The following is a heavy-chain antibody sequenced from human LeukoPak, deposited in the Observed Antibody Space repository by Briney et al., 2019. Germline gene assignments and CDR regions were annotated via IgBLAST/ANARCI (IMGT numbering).Heavy chain of an antibody. D-gene: IGHD3-3*01. CDR3: ARDRGVRYDFWSGYSSFDY. Sequence: ASVTVSCKASGYTFTSYGISWVRQAPGQGLEWMGWISAYNGNTNYAQKLQGRVTMTTDTSTSTAYMELRSLRSDDTAVYYCARDRGVRYDFWSGYSSFDYWGQGTLVTVSS. J-gene: IGHJ4*02. V-gene: IGHV1-18*01. CDR2: ISAYNGNT. CDR1: GYTFTSYG.